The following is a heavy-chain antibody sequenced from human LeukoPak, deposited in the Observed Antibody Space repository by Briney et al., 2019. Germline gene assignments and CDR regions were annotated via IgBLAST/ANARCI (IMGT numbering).Heavy chain of an antibody. Sequence: PSDPLSLTCAVYGGSLNGYYWRWIRQPPGKGLEWIGEINHSGSTHHNPSLKSRVTISGDTSKNQFSLKLSSVTAADTAVYYCARHFQGYYMDVWGKGTTVTVSS. CDR1: GGSLNGYY. CDR3: ARHFQGYYMDV. V-gene: IGHV4-34*01. J-gene: IGHJ6*03. CDR2: INHSGST.